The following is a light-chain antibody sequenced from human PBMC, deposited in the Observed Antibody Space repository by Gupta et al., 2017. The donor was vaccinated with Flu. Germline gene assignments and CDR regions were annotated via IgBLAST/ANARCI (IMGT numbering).Light chain of an antibody. CDR1: QDISNS. CDR2: EAS. CDR3: LQHDNLPLT. Sequence: GDRVTITCQASQDISNSLNWFQQKPGKAPKLLIHEASNLKTGVPSRFSGSGSGTDFTFTISSLQPEDTATYFCLQHDNLPLTFGGGTKVEIK. J-gene: IGKJ4*01. V-gene: IGKV1-33*01.